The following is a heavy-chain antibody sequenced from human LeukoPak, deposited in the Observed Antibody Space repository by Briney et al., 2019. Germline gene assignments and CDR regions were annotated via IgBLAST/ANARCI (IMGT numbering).Heavy chain of an antibody. CDR1: GFTVNSNY. Sequence: GGSLRLSCAASGFTVNSNYMSWVRQAPGKGLEWVSVIYSGGSSYYADSVKGRFTISRDNSKNTLYLQMNGLRAEDTAVYYCAGMDMAPIAFDYWGQGTLVTVSS. D-gene: IGHD5-24*01. CDR3: AGMDMAPIAFDY. J-gene: IGHJ4*02. V-gene: IGHV3-53*01. CDR2: IYSGGSS.